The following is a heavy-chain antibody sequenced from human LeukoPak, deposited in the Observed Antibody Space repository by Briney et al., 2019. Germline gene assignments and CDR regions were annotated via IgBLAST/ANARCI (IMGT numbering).Heavy chain of an antibody. CDR3: ARDHNWGPDY. Sequence: ASVKVSCKALGYTFTDHYFHWLRQAPGQGIEWMGWIHPGRGDTNIAQKFQGRVSLTRDMSISTAYMEVSRLTSDDTAVYYCARDHNWGPDYWGRGTLVSVSS. D-gene: IGHD7-27*01. V-gene: IGHV1-2*02. J-gene: IGHJ4*02. CDR1: GYTFTDHY. CDR2: IHPGRGDT.